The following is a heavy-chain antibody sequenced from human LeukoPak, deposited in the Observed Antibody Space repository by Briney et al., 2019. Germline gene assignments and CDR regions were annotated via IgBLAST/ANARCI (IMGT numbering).Heavy chain of an antibody. J-gene: IGHJ6*02. CDR2: IYYSGST. V-gene: IGHV4-39*01. CDR3: ARGWPYYGMDV. Sequence: EPSETLSLTCTVSGGSISSSSYYWGWIRQPPGKGLEWIGSIYYSGSTYYNPSLKSRVTISVDTSKNQFSLKLSSVTAADTAVYYCARGWPYYGMDVWGQGTTVTVSS. CDR1: GGSISSSSYY. D-gene: IGHD6-19*01.